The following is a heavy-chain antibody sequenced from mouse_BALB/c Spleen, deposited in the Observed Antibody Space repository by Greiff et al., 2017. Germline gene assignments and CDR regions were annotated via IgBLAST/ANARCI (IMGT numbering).Heavy chain of an antibody. V-gene: IGHV2-9*02. J-gene: IGHJ3*01. CDR2: IWAGGST. CDR1: GFSLTSYG. Sequence: QVQLKESGPGLVAPSQSLSITCTVSGFSLTSYGVHWVRQPPGKGLEWLGVIWAGGSTNYNSALMSRLSISKDNSKSQVFLKMNSLQTDDTAMYYCARGENYDYERFAYWGQGTLVTVSA. CDR3: ARGENYDYERFAY. D-gene: IGHD2-4*01.